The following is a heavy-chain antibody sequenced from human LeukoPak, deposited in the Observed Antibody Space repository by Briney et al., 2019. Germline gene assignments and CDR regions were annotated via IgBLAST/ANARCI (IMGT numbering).Heavy chain of an antibody. Sequence: GESLRLPCAASGLTISGHWMAWVRQAPGKGLEWVAGIKEDGSEAHYVDSVKGRFTISRDNAKNSLYLQMASLRAEDTATYYCAREWYEYGGDSGGYWGQGTLVTVSS. D-gene: IGHD2-21*02. CDR1: GLTISGHW. V-gene: IGHV3-7*01. CDR2: IKEDGSEA. CDR3: AREWYEYGGDSGGY. J-gene: IGHJ4*02.